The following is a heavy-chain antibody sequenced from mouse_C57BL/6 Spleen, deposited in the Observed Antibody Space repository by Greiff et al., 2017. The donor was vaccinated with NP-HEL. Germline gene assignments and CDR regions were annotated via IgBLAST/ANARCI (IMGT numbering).Heavy chain of an antibody. J-gene: IGHJ1*03. V-gene: IGHV1-80*01. D-gene: IGHD1-1*01. CDR2: IYPGDGDT. CDR1: GYAFSSYW. CDR3: ARGGFYYYGSSYVNWYFDV. Sequence: QVQLQQSGAELVKPGASVKISCKASGYAFSSYWMNWVKQRPGKGLEWIGQIYPGDGDTNYNGKFKGKATLTADKSSSTAYMQLSSLTSEDSAVYFCARGGFYYYGSSYVNWYFDVWGTGTTVTVSS.